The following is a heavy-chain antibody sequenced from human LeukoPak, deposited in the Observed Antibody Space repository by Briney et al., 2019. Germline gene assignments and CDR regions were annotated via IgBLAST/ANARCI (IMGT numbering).Heavy chain of an antibody. Sequence: SETLSLTCAVYGGSFSGYYWSWIRQPPGKGLDWIGEINHSGSTNYNPSLKSRVTISVGTSKNQLSLKLSSVTAADTAVYYCARAPYYDFWSGYSVLNWFDPWGQGTLVTVSS. V-gene: IGHV4-34*01. D-gene: IGHD3-3*01. CDR2: INHSGST. CDR1: GGSFSGYY. CDR3: ARAPYYDFWSGYSVLNWFDP. J-gene: IGHJ5*02.